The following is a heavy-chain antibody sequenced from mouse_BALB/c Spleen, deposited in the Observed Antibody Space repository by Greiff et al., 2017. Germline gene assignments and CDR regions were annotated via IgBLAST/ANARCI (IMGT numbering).Heavy chain of an antibody. CDR3: ARSYGSRGWYFDV. V-gene: IGHV3-2*02. CDR2: ISYSGST. J-gene: IGHJ1*01. D-gene: IGHD1-1*01. CDR1: GYSITSDYA. Sequence: EVKLVESGPGLVKPSQSLSLTCTVTGYSITSDYAWNWIRQFPGNKLEWMGYISYSGSTSYNPSLKSRISITRDTSKNQFFLQLNSVTTEDTATYYCARSYGSRGWYFDVWGAGTTVTVSS.